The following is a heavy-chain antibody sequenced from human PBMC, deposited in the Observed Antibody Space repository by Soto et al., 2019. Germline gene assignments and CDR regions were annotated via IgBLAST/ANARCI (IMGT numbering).Heavy chain of an antibody. Sequence: QAGGSLRLSCAASGFTFSSYAMSWVRQAPGKGLEWVSAISGSGGSTYYADSVKGRFTISRDNSKNTLYLQMNSLRAEDTAVYYCAKDSSITMVRGARYNWFDPWGQGTLVTVSS. J-gene: IGHJ5*02. CDR1: GFTFSSYA. D-gene: IGHD3-10*01. V-gene: IGHV3-23*01. CDR2: ISGSGGST. CDR3: AKDSSITMVRGARYNWFDP.